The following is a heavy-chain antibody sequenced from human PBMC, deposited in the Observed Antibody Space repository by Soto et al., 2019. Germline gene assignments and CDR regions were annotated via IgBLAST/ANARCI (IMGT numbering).Heavy chain of an antibody. D-gene: IGHD3-22*01. CDR2: ISSSGSTI. CDR3: ARGRELDYYDSSGYYYLYFDY. V-gene: IGHV3-48*03. CDR1: GFTFSSYE. J-gene: IGHJ4*02. Sequence: GGSLRLSCVASGFTFSSYEMNWVRQAPGKGLEWVSYISSSGSTIYYADSVKGRFTISRDNAKNSLYLQMNSLRAEDTAVYYCARGRELDYYDSSGYYYLYFDYWGQGTLVTVSS.